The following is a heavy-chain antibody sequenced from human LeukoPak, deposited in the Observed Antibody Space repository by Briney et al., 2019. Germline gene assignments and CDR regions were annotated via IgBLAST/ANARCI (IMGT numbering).Heavy chain of an antibody. J-gene: IGHJ4*02. CDR1: GYTFTSYG. CDR2: ISAYNGNT. Sequence: ASVKVSCKASGYTFTSYGISWVRQAPGQGLEWMGWISAYNGNTNYAQKLQGRVTMTTDTSTSTAYMELRSLRSDDTAVYYCARAELDYYGSGSPPFDYWGQGTLVTVSS. CDR3: ARAELDYYGSGSPPFDY. V-gene: IGHV1-18*01. D-gene: IGHD3-10*01.